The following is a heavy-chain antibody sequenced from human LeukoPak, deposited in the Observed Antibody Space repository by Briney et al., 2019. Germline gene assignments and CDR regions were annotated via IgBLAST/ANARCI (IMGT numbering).Heavy chain of an antibody. D-gene: IGHD6-19*01. V-gene: IGHV3-30*02. J-gene: IGHJ4*02. Sequence: GGSLRLSCAASGFTFSSYGMHWARQAPGKGLEWVAFIRYDGSNKYYADSVKGRFTISRDNSKNTLYLQMNSLRAEDTAVYYCAKDLAVAGSFWGQGTLVTVSS. CDR3: AKDLAVAGSF. CDR2: IRYDGSNK. CDR1: GFTFSSYG.